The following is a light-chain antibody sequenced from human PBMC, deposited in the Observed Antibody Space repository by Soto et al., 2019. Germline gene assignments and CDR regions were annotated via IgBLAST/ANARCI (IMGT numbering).Light chain of an antibody. CDR1: SSDIGAYDY. CDR3: LPAWDDILNGYV. CDR2: EVN. V-gene: IGLV2-14*01. J-gene: IGLJ1*01. Sequence: QSALTQPASLSGSPGQSITISCTGTSSDIGAYDYVSWFQQHPGKAPKLMISEVNNRPSGVSNRFSGSKSGNTAYLTISGLQVEDEAEYLQLPAWDDILNGYVFGGGTKATVL.